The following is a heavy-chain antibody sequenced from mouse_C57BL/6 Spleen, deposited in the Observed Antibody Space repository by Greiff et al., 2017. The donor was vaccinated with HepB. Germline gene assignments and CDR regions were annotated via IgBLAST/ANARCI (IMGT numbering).Heavy chain of an antibody. J-gene: IGHJ1*03. D-gene: IGHD2-5*01. CDR1: GFSLTSYG. Sequence: VKVVESGPGLVAPSQSLSITCTVSGFSLTSYGVDWVRQSPGKGLEWLGVIWGVGSANYNSALKSRLSISKDNSKSQVFLKMNSLQTDDTAMYYCARSNYGYFDVWGTGTTVTVSS. CDR3: ARSNYGYFDV. CDR2: IWGVGSA. V-gene: IGHV2-6*01.